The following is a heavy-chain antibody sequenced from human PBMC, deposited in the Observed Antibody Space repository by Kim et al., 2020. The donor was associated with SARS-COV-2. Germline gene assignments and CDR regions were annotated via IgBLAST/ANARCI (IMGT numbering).Heavy chain of an antibody. D-gene: IGHD2-21*01. CDR1: GFTFSNSP. CDR3: ATTSTFRGVAPEAGL. V-gene: IGHV3-23*01. CDR2: ISYSGGTT. J-gene: IGHJ4*02. Sequence: GGSLRLSCAASGFTFSNSPMNWVRQAPGKGLEWVSAISYSGGTTFYADSVKGRFTISRDNSKNTLFLQMNSLGAEDTAVYYCATTSTFRGVAPEAGLWGQGTLVTVSS.